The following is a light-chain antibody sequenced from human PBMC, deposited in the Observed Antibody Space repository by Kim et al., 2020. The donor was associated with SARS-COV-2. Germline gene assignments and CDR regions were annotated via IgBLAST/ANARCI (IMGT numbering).Light chain of an antibody. CDR3: QAWDSSTSV. Sequence: SVSQGKPASIPCPGYGWGNNYPCWYQQKPAHAPVLVIYQDNMRPSGIPERFPGPNSGNKATLPIGGTQAMDEADYYCQAWDSSTSVLGGGTQRTV. V-gene: IGLV3-1*01. CDR1: GWGNNY. J-gene: IGLJ2*01. CDR2: QDN.